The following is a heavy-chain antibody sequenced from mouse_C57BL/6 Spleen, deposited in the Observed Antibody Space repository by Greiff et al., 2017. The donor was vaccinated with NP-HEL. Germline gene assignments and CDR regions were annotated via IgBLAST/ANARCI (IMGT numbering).Heavy chain of an antibody. J-gene: IGHJ4*01. Sequence: EVKLEESGPGMVKPSQSLSLTCTVTGYSITSGYDWHWIRHFPGNKVEWMGYISYSGSTNYNPTLKSRISITHDTSKNHFFLKLNDVTTEDTATYYCARADPMGAMDYWGQGTSVTVSS. D-gene: IGHD1-1*02. CDR1: GYSITSGYD. CDR2: ISYSGST. V-gene: IGHV3-1*01. CDR3: ARADPMGAMDY.